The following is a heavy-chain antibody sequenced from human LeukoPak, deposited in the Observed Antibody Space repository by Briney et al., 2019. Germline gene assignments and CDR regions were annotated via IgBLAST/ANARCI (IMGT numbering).Heavy chain of an antibody. V-gene: IGHV1-8*03. Sequence: SSVKVSCKPSGYTFTSYDINWVRQATGQGLEWMGWMNPNSGNTGYAQKFQGRFTITRNTSISTAYMELSSLRSEDTAVYYCARGLSSGWHYYYMDVWGKGTTVTVSS. J-gene: IGHJ6*03. CDR1: GYTFTSYD. CDR2: MNPNSGNT. D-gene: IGHD6-19*01. CDR3: ARGLSSGWHYYYMDV.